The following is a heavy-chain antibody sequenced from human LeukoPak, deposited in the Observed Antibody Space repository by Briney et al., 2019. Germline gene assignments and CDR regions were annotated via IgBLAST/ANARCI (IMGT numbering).Heavy chain of an antibody. V-gene: IGHV4-4*07. CDR2: IYTSGSS. D-gene: IGHD4-17*01. CDR1: GGSVSLYY. Sequence: SETLSLTCTVSGGSVSLYYWSWIRQPAGKGLEWIGRIYTSGSSNYNPSLQSRVIMSLDTSKNQFSLELSSVTAADTAVYYWARISDYYGDYLFDSWGQGTLVTVSS. CDR3: ARISDYYGDYLFDS. J-gene: IGHJ4*02.